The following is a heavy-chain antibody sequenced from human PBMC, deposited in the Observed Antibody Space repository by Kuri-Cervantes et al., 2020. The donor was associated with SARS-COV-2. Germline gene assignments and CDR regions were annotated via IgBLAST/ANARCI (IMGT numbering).Heavy chain of an antibody. CDR1: GDSISSYY. J-gene: IGHJ6*03. D-gene: IGHD1-26*01. CDR2: IYTSGST. Sequence: GSLRLSCTVSGDSISSYYWSWIRQPAGKGLEWIGRIYTSGSTNYNPSLKSRVTMSVDTSKNQFSLKLSSVTAADTAVYYCARSGSYPYYYYYMDVWGKGTTVTVSS. CDR3: ARSGSYPYYYYYMDV. V-gene: IGHV4-4*07.